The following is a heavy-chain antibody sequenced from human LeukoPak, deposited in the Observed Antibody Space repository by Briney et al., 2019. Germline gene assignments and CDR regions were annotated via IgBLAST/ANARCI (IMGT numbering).Heavy chain of an antibody. CDR1: GGSMSSYY. D-gene: IGHD6-13*01. CDR3: ARALSSSWSSGWFDP. CDR2: IYHSGST. J-gene: IGHJ5*02. Sequence: SSETLSLTCSVSGGSMSSYYWSWIRQSPGKGLEWIGYIYHSGSTDYNPSLKSRVTISVDTSKNQFSLKLSSVTAADTAVYYCARALSSSWSSGWFDPWGQGTLVTVSS. V-gene: IGHV4-59*08.